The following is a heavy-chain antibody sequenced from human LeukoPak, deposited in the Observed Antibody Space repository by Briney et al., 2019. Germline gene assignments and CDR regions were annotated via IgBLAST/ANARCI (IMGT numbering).Heavy chain of an antibody. Sequence: SETLSLTCAIYGGSFSSYYWSWIRQPAGKGLEWIGRIYTSGSTNYNPSLKSRVTMSVDTSKNQFSLKLSSVTAADTAVYYCARDLPHSSGHDAFDIWGQGTMVTVSS. CDR3: ARDLPHSSGHDAFDI. CDR2: IYTSGST. J-gene: IGHJ3*02. V-gene: IGHV4-4*07. CDR1: GGSFSSYY. D-gene: IGHD6-19*01.